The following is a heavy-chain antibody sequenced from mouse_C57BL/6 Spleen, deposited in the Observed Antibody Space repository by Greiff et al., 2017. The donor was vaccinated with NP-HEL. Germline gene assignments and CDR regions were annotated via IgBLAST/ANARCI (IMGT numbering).Heavy chain of an antibody. Sequence: VQLQQPGAELVKPGASVKLSCKASGYTFTSYWMHWVKQRPGQGLEWIGMIHPNSGSTNYNEKFKSKATLTVDKSSSTAYMQLSSLTSEDSAVYYCARPFNWDDWYFDVWGTGTTVTVSS. CDR2: IHPNSGST. CDR3: ARPFNWDDWYFDV. J-gene: IGHJ1*03. V-gene: IGHV1-64*01. CDR1: GYTFTSYW. D-gene: IGHD4-1*01.